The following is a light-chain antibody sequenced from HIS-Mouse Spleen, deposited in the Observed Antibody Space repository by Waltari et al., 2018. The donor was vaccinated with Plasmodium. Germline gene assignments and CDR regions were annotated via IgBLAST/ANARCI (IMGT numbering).Light chain of an antibody. Sequence: QSALTQPASVSGSPGQSITISCTGTSSDVGRYNLVSWYQQHPGKAPKLMIYEGSKRPSVVSNLFSGSKSGNTASLTISGLQAEDEADYYCCSYAGSSTYVFGTGTKVTVL. CDR2: EGS. J-gene: IGLJ1*01. CDR3: CSYAGSSTYV. V-gene: IGLV2-23*01. CDR1: SSDVGRYNL.